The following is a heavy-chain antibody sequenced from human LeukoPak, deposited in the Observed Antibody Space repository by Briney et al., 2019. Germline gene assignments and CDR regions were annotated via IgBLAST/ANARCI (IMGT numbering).Heavy chain of an antibody. Sequence: GGSLRLSCAASGFTFSSYAMSTVRQAPGKGLEWVSAISGSGGSTYYADSVKGRFTISRDNSKNTLYLQMNSLRAEDTAVYYCASYSSGWYRLDAFDIWGQGTMVTVSS. D-gene: IGHD6-19*01. CDR2: ISGSGGST. J-gene: IGHJ3*02. CDR1: GFTFSSYA. CDR3: ASYSSGWYRLDAFDI. V-gene: IGHV3-23*01.